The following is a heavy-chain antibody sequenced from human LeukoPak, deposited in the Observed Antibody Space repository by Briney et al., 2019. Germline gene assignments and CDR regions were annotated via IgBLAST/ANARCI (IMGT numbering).Heavy chain of an antibody. CDR3: ARDRGPFFEDELLWFGEGPFWDV. V-gene: IGHV1-18*01. CDR2: ISAYNGNT. Sequence: GASVKVSCEASGYTFTSYGISWVRQAPGQGLEWMGWISAYNGNTNYAQKLQGRVTMTTDTSTSTAYMELRSLRSDDTAVYYCARDRGPFFEDELLWFGEGPFWDVWGKGTTVTVSS. CDR1: GYTFTSYG. J-gene: IGHJ6*04. D-gene: IGHD3-10*01.